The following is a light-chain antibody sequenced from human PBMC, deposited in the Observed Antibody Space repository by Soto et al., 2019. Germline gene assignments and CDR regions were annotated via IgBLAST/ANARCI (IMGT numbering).Light chain of an antibody. Sequence: EIVVPQSPATLSLSPGERATLSCRASQSVSTYLAWYQQKPGQTPRLVIYDASNRASGIPARFSGSGFGTDFTLTISSLEPEDFAVYYCQQRGNWFTFGQGTKLEIK. V-gene: IGKV3-11*01. CDR2: DAS. CDR1: QSVSTY. CDR3: QQRGNWFT. J-gene: IGKJ2*01.